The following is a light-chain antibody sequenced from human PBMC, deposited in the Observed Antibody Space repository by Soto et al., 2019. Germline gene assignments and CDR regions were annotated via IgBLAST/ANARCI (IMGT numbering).Light chain of an antibody. CDR3: SSYTSSSTLGV. CDR2: DVS. V-gene: IGLV2-14*03. CDR1: SSDLGGYDY. J-gene: IGLJ1*01. Sequence: QSVLTQPASVSRSPGQSITISCTGTSSDLGGYDYVSWYQHHPGKAPKLMIYDVSNRPSGVSNRFSGSKSGNTASLTISGLQPEDEADYYCSSYTSSSTLGVFGTGTKVTVL.